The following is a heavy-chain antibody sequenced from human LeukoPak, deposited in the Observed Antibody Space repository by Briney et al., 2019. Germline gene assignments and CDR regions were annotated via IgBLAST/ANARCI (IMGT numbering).Heavy chain of an antibody. CDR2: IHYSGSA. CDR3: ARAVGRWLQLPNFDY. Sequence: PSEALSLTCTVSNGPINTYQWSWIRQPPGKGLEWIGNIHYSGSANYNPSLKSRVTISVDTSKNQFSLKLSSVTAADTAVYYCARAVGRWLQLPNFDYWGQGTLVTVSS. J-gene: IGHJ4*02. V-gene: IGHV4-59*12. D-gene: IGHD5-24*01. CDR1: NGPINTYQ.